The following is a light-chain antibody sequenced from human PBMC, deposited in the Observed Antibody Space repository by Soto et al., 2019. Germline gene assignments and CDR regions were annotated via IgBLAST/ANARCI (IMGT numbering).Light chain of an antibody. J-gene: IGKJ3*01. CDR3: RQYDNRPPFT. CDR2: DAS. V-gene: IGKV1-33*01. Sequence: DIQMTQSPSSLSASVGDRVTITCQASQDISNFLNWYQQKPGTAPKLLIYDASNMETGVPTRFSGSGSGTDFTVTSSILQPDEIATYYSRQYDNRPPFTCGPGTKVDFK. CDR1: QDISNF.